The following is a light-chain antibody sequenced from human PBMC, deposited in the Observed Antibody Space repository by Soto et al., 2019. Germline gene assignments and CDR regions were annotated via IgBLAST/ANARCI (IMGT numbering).Light chain of an antibody. J-gene: IGLJ1*01. V-gene: IGLV2-8*01. CDR1: KNDIGVYDF. CDR2: EVV. Sequence: QSALTQPPSASGSPGQSVTISCTGTKNDIGVYDFVSWYQHHPGKAPRLIIYEVVQRPSGVPDRFSGSKSGNTVSLTVSGLQAADEADYFCKSYAGSNTYVLGSGTKVTVL. CDR3: KSYAGSNTYV.